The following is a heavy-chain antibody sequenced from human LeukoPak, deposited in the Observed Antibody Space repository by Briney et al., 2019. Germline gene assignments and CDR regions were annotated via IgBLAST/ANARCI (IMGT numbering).Heavy chain of an antibody. Sequence: SQTLSLTCAISGDSVSSNNAAWNWIRQSPSRGLEWLGRTYYRSKWYNDYAVSVKSRITINPDTSKNQFSLQLNSVTPEDTAVYYCARNTMIRGFNLYGMDVWGQGTTVTVSS. J-gene: IGHJ6*02. V-gene: IGHV6-1*01. CDR2: TYYRSKWYN. CDR3: ARNTMIRGFNLYGMDV. D-gene: IGHD3-10*01. CDR1: GDSVSSNNAA.